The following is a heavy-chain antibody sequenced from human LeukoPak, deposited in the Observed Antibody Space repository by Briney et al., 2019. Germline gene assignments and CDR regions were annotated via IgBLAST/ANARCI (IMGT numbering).Heavy chain of an antibody. V-gene: IGHV3-23*01. D-gene: IGHD6-13*01. CDR1: GFTLSSYA. CDR3: AKDRGVAAAGDY. CDR2: IGGSAASI. J-gene: IGHJ4*02. Sequence: GGSLRLSCAASGFTLSSYAMSWVRQAPGKGLEWVSAIGGSAASIYYADSVKGRFTISRDNSKNTLYLQMNNLRAEDTAVYYCAKDRGVAAAGDYWGQGILVTVSS.